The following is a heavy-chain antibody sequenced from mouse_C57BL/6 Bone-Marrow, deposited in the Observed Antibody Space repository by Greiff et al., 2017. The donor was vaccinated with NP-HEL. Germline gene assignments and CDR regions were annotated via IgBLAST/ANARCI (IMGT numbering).Heavy chain of an antibody. D-gene: IGHD4-1*01. Sequence: VQLQQSGAELVRPGASVTLSCKASGYTFTDYEMHWVKQTPVHGLAWIGAIDPETGGTAYNQKFKGKAILTADKSSSTAYMVLRSLTSEDSAVYYCTRSKGLGRKDYFDYWGQGTTLTVSS. CDR2: IDPETGGT. CDR3: TRSKGLGRKDYFDY. CDR1: GYTFTDYE. V-gene: IGHV1-15*01. J-gene: IGHJ2*01.